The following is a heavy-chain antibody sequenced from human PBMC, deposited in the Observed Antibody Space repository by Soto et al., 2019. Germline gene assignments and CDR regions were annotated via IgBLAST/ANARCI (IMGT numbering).Heavy chain of an antibody. D-gene: IGHD2-15*01. V-gene: IGHV4-34*01. Sequence: SETLSLTCAVYGGSFSGYYWSWIRQPPGKGLEWIGEINHSGSTNYNPSLKSRVTISVDTSKNQFSLKLSSVTAADTAVYYCATRYCSGGSCYSGAIDYWGQGTLVTVSS. CDR2: INHSGST. CDR1: GGSFSGYY. J-gene: IGHJ4*02. CDR3: ATRYCSGGSCYSGAIDY.